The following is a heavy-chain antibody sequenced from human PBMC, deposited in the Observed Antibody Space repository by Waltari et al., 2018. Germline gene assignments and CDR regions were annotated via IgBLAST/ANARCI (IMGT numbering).Heavy chain of an antibody. CDR3: ARDGGGTVVKIL. CDR2: ISSSGSTI. J-gene: IGHJ4*02. V-gene: IGHV3-11*01. Sequence: RQAPGKGLEWVSYISSSGSTIYYADSVKGRFTISRDNAKNSLYLQMNSLRAEDTAVYYCARDGGGTVVKILWGQGTLVTVSS. D-gene: IGHD2-15*01.